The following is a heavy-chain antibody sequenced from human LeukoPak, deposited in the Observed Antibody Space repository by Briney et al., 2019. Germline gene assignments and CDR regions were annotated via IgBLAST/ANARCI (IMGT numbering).Heavy chain of an antibody. Sequence: SQTLSLTCTVSGGSISSDTYSWSWVRQPAGKGLEWIGRTYTSGSTNYNPSLKSRVTISVDTSKNQFSLKLNSVTAADTAFYYCARAGGLGTYYPNWFDPWGQGTLVTVSS. J-gene: IGHJ5*02. CDR2: TYTSGST. V-gene: IGHV4-61*02. CDR3: ARAGGLGTYYPNWFDP. D-gene: IGHD3-10*01. CDR1: GGSISSDTYS.